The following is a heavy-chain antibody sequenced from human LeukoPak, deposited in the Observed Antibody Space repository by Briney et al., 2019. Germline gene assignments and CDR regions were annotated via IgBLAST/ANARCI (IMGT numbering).Heavy chain of an antibody. Sequence: GGSLRLSCAASGFTVSGNYMSWVRQAPGKGLEWVSIIYSGGNTYYADSVKGRFTISRDNSKNTLYLQMNSLRAEDTAVYYCARVLGTTLFDYWGQGTLVTVSS. CDR2: IYSGGNT. J-gene: IGHJ4*02. V-gene: IGHV3-53*01. CDR3: ARVLGTTLFDY. CDR1: GFTVSGNY. D-gene: IGHD1-7*01.